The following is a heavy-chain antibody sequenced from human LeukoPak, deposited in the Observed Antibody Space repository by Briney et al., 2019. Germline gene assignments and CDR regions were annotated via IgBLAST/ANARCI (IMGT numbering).Heavy chain of an antibody. V-gene: IGHV3-30*03. D-gene: IGHD3-22*01. J-gene: IGHJ3*02. CDR1: GFTFSSYG. CDR2: ISYDGSNK. Sequence: GRSLRLSCAASGFTFSSYGMHWVRQAPGKGLEWVAVISYDGSNKYYADSVKGRFTISRDNSKNTLYLQMNSLRAEDTAVYYCASADVYYDSRGYDAFDIWGQGTMVTVSS. CDR3: ASADVYYDSRGYDAFDI.